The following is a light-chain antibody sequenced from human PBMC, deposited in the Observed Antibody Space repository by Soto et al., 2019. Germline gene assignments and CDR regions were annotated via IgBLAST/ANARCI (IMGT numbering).Light chain of an antibody. CDR2: GAS. V-gene: IGKV3-15*01. Sequence: EIVMTQSPASLSVSPRETATLSCRASQSINRYLAWYQHKPGQAPRLLIHGASTRATGVPARFSGSGSGTDFTLTITSLEPEDFAVYYCQQYGTSPRTFGQGTRLEIK. J-gene: IGKJ5*01. CDR3: QQYGTSPRT. CDR1: QSINRY.